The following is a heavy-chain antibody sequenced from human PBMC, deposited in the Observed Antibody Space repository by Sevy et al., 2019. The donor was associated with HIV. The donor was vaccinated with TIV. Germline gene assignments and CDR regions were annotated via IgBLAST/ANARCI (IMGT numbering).Heavy chain of an antibody. CDR3: ARGGGNGWYYFDY. J-gene: IGHJ4*02. D-gene: IGHD6-19*01. V-gene: IGHV1-69*13. Sequence: ASVKVSCKASGGTFSSYGISWVRQAPGQGLAWMGGIIPILGTVNYAQKFQGRVTITADESTKTAYMELSSLRSEDTAVYYCARGGGNGWYYFDYWGQETLATVSS. CDR1: GGTFSSYG. CDR2: IIPILGTV.